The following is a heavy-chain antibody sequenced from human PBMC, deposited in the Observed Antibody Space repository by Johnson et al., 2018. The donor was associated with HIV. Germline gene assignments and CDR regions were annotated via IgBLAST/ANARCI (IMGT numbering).Heavy chain of an antibody. CDR2: INWNGGTT. CDR1: GFTFDDYG. CDR3: ATRGFYCTAGVFQGVFDC. J-gene: IGHJ3*01. D-gene: IGHD2-8*02. Sequence: VQLVESGGGVVRPGGSLRLSCAPSGFTFDDYGMSWVRQAPGKGLEWVSGINWNGGTTGYADSVKGRFSISRDNAKKSLYLQMNSLRAEDTALYYCATRGFYCTAGVFQGVFDCWGQGTVVSVSS. V-gene: IGHV3-20*04.